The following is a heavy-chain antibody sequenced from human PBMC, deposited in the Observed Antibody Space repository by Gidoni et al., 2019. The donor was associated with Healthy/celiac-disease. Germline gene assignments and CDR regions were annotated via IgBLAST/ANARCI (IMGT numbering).Heavy chain of an antibody. Sequence: QVQLQESGPGLVKPSETLSLTCTVSGGSISSYYWSWIRQPPGKGLEWIGYIYYSGSTNYNPSLKSRVTISVDTSKNQFSLKLSSVTAADTAVYYCARGVMVRGVNLDYWGQGTLVTVSS. CDR3: ARGVMVRGVNLDY. CDR2: IYYSGST. J-gene: IGHJ4*02. V-gene: IGHV4-59*01. CDR1: GGSISSYY. D-gene: IGHD3-10*01.